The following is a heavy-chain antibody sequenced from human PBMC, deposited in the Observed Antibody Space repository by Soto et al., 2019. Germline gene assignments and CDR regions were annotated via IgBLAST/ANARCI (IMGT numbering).Heavy chain of an antibody. D-gene: IGHD3-10*01. J-gene: IGHJ6*02. V-gene: IGHV3-30-3*01. Sequence: QVQLVESGGGVVQPGRSLRLSCAASGFTFSSYSMHWVRQAPGKGLAWVAVISYDGSDKYYADSVKGRFTISRDNSKNTLYLQMNSLRAEDTAVYYGAREAGVYGAGTYGMDVWGQGTTVTVAS. CDR1: GFTFSSYS. CDR3: AREAGVYGAGTYGMDV. CDR2: ISYDGSDK.